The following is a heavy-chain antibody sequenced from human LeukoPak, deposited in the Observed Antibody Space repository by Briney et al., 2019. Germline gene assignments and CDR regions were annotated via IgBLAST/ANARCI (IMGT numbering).Heavy chain of an antibody. CDR1: GGSINSFY. CDR3: ASAALGGWFAP. V-gene: IGHV4-59*01. CDR2: ISFSGSA. Sequence: SEILSLTCTVSGGSINSFYWSWIRQSPGKGLEWIGYISFSGSATYNPSLKSRVTISVDTSKNQFSLNLTSVTAADTAFYYCASAALGGWFAPWGQGTLVTVSS. J-gene: IGHJ5*02.